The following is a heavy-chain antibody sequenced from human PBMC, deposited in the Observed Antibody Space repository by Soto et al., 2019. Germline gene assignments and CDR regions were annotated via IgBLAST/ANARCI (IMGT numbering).Heavy chain of an antibody. CDR2: INPSGGAT. Sequence: QVQLVQSGAEVKKPGASVKISCKASGYTFTTSFMHWVRQAPGQGLTWMGIINPSGGATSYAQKFQGRVTMTRDTSTSTVYMELSSLRSEDTAEYYCAREPQGGFDYWGQGTLVTVSS. D-gene: IGHD3-16*01. J-gene: IGHJ4*02. CDR1: GYTFTTSF. V-gene: IGHV1-46*01. CDR3: AREPQGGFDY.